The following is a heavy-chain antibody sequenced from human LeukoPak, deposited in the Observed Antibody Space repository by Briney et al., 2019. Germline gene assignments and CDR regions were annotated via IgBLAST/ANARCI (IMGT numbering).Heavy chain of an antibody. CDR3: ARYDFNKFFDY. V-gene: IGHV4-59*01. CDR2: IYYTGST. J-gene: IGHJ4*02. CDR1: GGSFSGYY. D-gene: IGHD3-3*01. Sequence: SETLSLTCAVYGGSFSGYYWSWIRQPLGKGLEWIGYIYYTGSTNYNPSLKSRVTMSVDTSKNQFSLKLSSVTAADTAVYYCARYDFNKFFDYWGQGTLVTVSS.